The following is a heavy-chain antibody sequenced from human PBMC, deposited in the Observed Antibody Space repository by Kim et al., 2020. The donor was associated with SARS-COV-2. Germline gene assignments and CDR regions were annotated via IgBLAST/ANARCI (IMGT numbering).Heavy chain of an antibody. J-gene: IGHJ4*02. V-gene: IGHV1-24*01. CDR3: ATEIDYYGSGSSDY. Sequence: AQKFQGRVTMTEDTSTDTAYMELSSLRSEDTAVYYCATEIDYYGSGSSDYWGQGTLVTVSS. D-gene: IGHD3-10*01.